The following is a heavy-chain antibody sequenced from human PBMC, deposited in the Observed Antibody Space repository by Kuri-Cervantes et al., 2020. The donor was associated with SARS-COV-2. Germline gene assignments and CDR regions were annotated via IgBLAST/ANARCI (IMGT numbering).Heavy chain of an antibody. CDR1: GFTFSSYG. Sequence: GGSLRLSGAASGFTFSSYGIHWVRQAPGKGLEGVEVISYDGSDKYYADSVKGRFTIPRDNSKNTLYLQMNSLRAEDTAVYYCPKDPSSLRRQLGGSSNYYGMDVWGQGTTVTVSS. CDR3: PKDPSSLRRQLGGSSNYYGMDV. D-gene: IGHD6-6*01. J-gene: IGHJ6*02. V-gene: IGHV3-30*18. CDR2: ISYDGSDK.